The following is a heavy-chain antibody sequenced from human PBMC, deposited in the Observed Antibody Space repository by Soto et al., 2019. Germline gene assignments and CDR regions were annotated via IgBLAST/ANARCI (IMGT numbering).Heavy chain of an antibody. CDR3: ATHRPETHGYGY. V-gene: IGHV3-15*01. J-gene: IGHJ4*02. Sequence: EVQLVESGGGVVKPGGSLRLSCAASGITLSNAWMTWVRQAPGKGLEWVGRIKSKADGSTTEYGAPVKDRFIITSDDSEMTLDLHMHSLETEDTAVYYCATHRPETHGYGYWGQGTLVTVSS. CDR2: IKSKADGSTT. CDR1: GITLSNAW. D-gene: IGHD1-1*01.